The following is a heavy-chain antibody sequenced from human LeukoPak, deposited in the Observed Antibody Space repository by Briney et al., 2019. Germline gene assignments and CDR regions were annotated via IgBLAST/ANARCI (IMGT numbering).Heavy chain of an antibody. Sequence: GGSLRLSCAASGFTFSSYWMHWVRQAPGKGLVWVSRINSDGSTTSYADSVKGRFTISRDNAKNTLYLQMNSLRAEDTAVYYCARVRSGSSAGNYGMDVWGQGTTVTVSS. D-gene: IGHD1-26*01. CDR3: ARVRSGSSAGNYGMDV. V-gene: IGHV3-74*01. J-gene: IGHJ6*02. CDR1: GFTFSSYW. CDR2: INSDGSTT.